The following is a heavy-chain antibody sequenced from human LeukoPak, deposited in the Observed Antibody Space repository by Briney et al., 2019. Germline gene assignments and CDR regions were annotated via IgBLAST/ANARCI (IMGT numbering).Heavy chain of an antibody. Sequence: SETLSLTYAVSGYSISSGYYWAWIRQPPGKRRAWIGSIYHSGSTYYNPSLKSRVTISVATSKNQFSLKLSSVTAADTAVYYCASSGLYYDSSALYFDYWGQGTLVTVSS. D-gene: IGHD3-22*01. CDR3: ASSGLYYDSSALYFDY. CDR1: GYSISSGYY. V-gene: IGHV4-38-2*01. CDR2: IYHSGST. J-gene: IGHJ4*02.